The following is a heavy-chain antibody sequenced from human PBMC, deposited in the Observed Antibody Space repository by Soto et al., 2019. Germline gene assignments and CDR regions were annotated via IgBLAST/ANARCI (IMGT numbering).Heavy chain of an antibody. CDR3: ARGILRPNLYMDV. CDR2: IYDSGSA. Sequence: QVQLQESGPGLVKPSQTLSLTCTVSGDSISRGGYFWTWIRQHPGKDLEWIGYIYDSGSAFSNPHLKSRVTKSVNTSKHQFSLNLRSVTAADTAVFYCARGILRPNLYMDVWGKGTAVAVSS. CDR1: GDSISRGGYF. D-gene: IGHD1-26*01. V-gene: IGHV4-31*03. J-gene: IGHJ6*03.